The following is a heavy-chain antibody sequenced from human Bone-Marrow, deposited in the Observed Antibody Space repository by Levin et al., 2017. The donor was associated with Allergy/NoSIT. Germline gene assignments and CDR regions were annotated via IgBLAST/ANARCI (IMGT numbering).Heavy chain of an antibody. J-gene: IGHJ4*03. V-gene: IGHV3-23*01. Sequence: SCAASGFTFSSYAVSWVRQAPGKGLEWVSAISGSGGNTYYADSVKGRFIISRDNSKNTLYLEMNSLRAEDTAIYYCASAPGPGGGYPRGLAYWGQGTLVTVSS. CDR2: ISGSGGNT. CDR1: GFTFSSYA. CDR3: ASAPGPGGGYPRGLAY. D-gene: IGHD1-26*01.